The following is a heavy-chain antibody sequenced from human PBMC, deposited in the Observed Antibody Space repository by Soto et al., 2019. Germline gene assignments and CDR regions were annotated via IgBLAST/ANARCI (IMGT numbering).Heavy chain of an antibody. CDR1: GFTVSSNY. Sequence: GGSLRLSCAASGFTVSSNYMSWVRQAPGKGLEWVSVIYSGGSTYYADSVKGRFTISRHNSKNTLYLQMNSLRAEDTAVYYCARDGRAASVNYGMDVWGQGTTVTVSS. D-gene: IGHD6-13*01. J-gene: IGHJ6*02. V-gene: IGHV3-53*04. CDR3: ARDGRAASVNYGMDV. CDR2: IYSGGST.